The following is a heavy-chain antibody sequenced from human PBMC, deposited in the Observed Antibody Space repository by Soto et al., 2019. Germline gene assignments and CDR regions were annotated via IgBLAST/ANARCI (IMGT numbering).Heavy chain of an antibody. J-gene: IGHJ4*02. V-gene: IGHV1-3*01. CDR2: INAGNGNT. CDR3: ARDRYSSSWYVGAFDY. CDR1: GNTFTSYS. Sequence: ASVKVSCKASGNTFTSYSVYWVRQAPGQGLEWMGWINAGNGNTRYSQKFQDRVTITRDTSASTVYMELSSLRSEDTAVYYCARDRYSSSWYVGAFDYWGQGTLVTV. D-gene: IGHD6-13*01.